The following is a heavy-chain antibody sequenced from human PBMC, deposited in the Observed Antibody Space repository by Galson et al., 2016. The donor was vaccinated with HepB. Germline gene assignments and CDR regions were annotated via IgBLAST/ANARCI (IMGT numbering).Heavy chain of an antibody. Sequence: SVKVSCKASGYNFKTYGISWVRQAPGQGLEWMGWLSTYSGDTKSPQKFQGRVTMTADAATSTAYMELNSLGPDDTAMYFCARDYILFDSGFDVWGQGTLVTVSS. D-gene: IGHD2/OR15-2a*01. V-gene: IGHV1-18*01. CDR1: GYNFKTYG. CDR2: LSTYSGDT. J-gene: IGHJ3*01. CDR3: ARDYILFDSGFDV.